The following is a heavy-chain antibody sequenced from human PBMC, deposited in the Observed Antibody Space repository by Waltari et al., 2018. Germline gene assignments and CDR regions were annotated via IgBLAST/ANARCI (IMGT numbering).Heavy chain of an antibody. J-gene: IGHJ4*02. D-gene: IGHD5-12*01. V-gene: IGHV2-70*04. CDR1: GFSLSTNNMR. Sequence: QVTLKESGPALVKPTQTLTLTCTFSGFSLSTNNMRVSWIRQPPGKALEWLARIDWDDDKFYKTSLKTRLTISKDTSKDQVVLTVTNVDPADTAMYFCARSRDGFLYDAFDYWGQGTLVTVSS. CDR3: ARSRDGFLYDAFDY. CDR2: IDWDDDK.